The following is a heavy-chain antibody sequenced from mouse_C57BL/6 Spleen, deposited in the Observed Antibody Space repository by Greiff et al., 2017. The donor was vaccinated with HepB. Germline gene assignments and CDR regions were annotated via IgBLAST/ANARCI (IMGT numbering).Heavy chain of an antibody. Sequence: QVQLQQSGPELVKPGASVKISCKASGYAFSSSWMNWVKQRPGRGLEWIGRIYPGDGDTNYNGKFKGKATLTADKSSSTAYMQLSSLTSEDSAVYFCARDKHYYGSSYLDYWGQGTTLTVSS. CDR2: IYPGDGDT. CDR1: GYAFSSSW. D-gene: IGHD1-1*01. V-gene: IGHV1-82*01. J-gene: IGHJ2*01. CDR3: ARDKHYYGSSYLDY.